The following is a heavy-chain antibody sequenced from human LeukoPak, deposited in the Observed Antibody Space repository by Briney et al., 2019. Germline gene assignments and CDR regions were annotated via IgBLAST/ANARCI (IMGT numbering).Heavy chain of an antibody. CDR3: ARDVNGRGDDSFDI. D-gene: IGHD2-8*01. CDR1: GYTFTSYD. V-gene: IGHV1-8*01. Sequence: GASVNVSCKASGYTFTSYDINWGRQASGQGLEWMGWMNPNSGNTGYAQKFQGRVTMTRNTSISTAYMELSSLRFEDTAVYYCARDVNGRGDDSFDIWGQGTMVTVSS. CDR2: MNPNSGNT. J-gene: IGHJ3*02.